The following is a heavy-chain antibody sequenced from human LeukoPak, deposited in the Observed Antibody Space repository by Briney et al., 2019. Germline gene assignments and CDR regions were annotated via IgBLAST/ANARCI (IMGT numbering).Heavy chain of an antibody. CDR1: GXSISSGGG. CDR2: VSYFGSA. Sequence: SETPSLTCAVPGXSISSGGGWSWVRQPPGKGLEWIGEVSYFGSAGYNPSLKSRVTISKDTSKNQFSLNLSSVTAADTAMYYCASNGGYSFLIWGQGTMVTVSS. J-gene: IGHJ3*01. V-gene: IGHV4-4*02. D-gene: IGHD3-22*01. CDR3: ASNGGYSFLI.